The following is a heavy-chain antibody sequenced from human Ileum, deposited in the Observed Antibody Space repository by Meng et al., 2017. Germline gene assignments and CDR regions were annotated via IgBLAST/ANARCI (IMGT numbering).Heavy chain of an antibody. D-gene: IGHD4-23*01. CDR1: SGSIRINSF. J-gene: IGHJ4*02. V-gene: IGHV4-4*02. CDR3: ARHGGYSQDF. CDR2: SSHSGSA. Sequence: WRAARVRRLWPLFLTCAVFSGSIRINSFSSGARQALGQRLEWLGTSSHSGSAYYNPSLKSRVTMSVDKSKSQFSLMLTSVTAADTAIYYCARHGGYSQDFWGQGTLVTVSS.